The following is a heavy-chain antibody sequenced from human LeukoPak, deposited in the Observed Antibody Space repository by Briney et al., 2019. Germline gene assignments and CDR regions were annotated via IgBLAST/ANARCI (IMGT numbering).Heavy chain of an antibody. CDR1: GFTFSSYS. Sequence: GGSLRLSXAASGFTFSSYSMNWLRQAPGKGLEWVSSISSSSSYIYYADSVKGRFTISRHNAKNSLYLQMNSLRAEDTAVYYCARDMAVGATPPFFDYWGQGTLVTVSS. D-gene: IGHD1-26*01. V-gene: IGHV3-21*01. J-gene: IGHJ4*02. CDR2: ISSSSSYI. CDR3: ARDMAVGATPPFFDY.